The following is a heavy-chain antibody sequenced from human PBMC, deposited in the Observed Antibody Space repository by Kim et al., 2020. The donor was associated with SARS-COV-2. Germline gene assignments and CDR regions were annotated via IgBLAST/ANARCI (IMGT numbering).Heavy chain of an antibody. D-gene: IGHD6-13*01. CDR2: ISITSSNI. J-gene: IGHJ2*01. V-gene: IGHV3-21*01. CDR3: ARGGFYNSRYFDF. CDR1: GFTFSNYG. Sequence: GGSLRLSCAASGFTFSNYGMNCVRQAPGKGLEWVSSISITSSNINYADSVKGRFTISRDNANNSLFLQVNSLRAEDTAIYYCARGGFYNSRYFDFWGRGTLVTVSS.